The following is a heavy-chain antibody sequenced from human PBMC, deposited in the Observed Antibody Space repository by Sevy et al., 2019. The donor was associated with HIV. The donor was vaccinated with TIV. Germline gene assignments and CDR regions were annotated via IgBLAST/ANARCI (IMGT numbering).Heavy chain of an antibody. CDR1: GGSISSGGYY. V-gene: IGHV4-31*03. D-gene: IGHD3-3*01. CDR3: ARGPMYYDFWSGYLPNYFDY. J-gene: IGHJ4*02. Sequence: SDTLSLTCTVSGGSISSGGYYWSWIRQHPGKGLEWIGYIYYSGSTYYNPSLKSRVTISVDTSKNQFSLKLSSVTAADTAVYYCARGPMYYDFWSGYLPNYFDYWGQGTLVTVSS. CDR2: IYYSGST.